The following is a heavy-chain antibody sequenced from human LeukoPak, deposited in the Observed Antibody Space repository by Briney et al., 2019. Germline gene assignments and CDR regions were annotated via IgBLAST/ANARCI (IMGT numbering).Heavy chain of an antibody. V-gene: IGHV4-59*01. Sequence: SETLSLTCTVSGGSISSYYWSWIRQPPRKGLAWIGYIYYSGSTNYNPSLQSRVTISVDTSKNQFSLKLSSVTAADTAVYYCARIPPSSRLFRGGYYFDYWGQGTLVTVSS. D-gene: IGHD3-16*01. J-gene: IGHJ4*02. CDR2: IYYSGST. CDR1: GGSISSYY. CDR3: ARIPPSSRLFRGGYYFDY.